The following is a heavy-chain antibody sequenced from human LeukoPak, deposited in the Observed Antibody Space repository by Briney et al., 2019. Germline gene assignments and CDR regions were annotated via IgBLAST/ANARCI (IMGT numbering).Heavy chain of an antibody. V-gene: IGHV3-66*01. CDR2: LYRGGTT. CDR1: GFTVSSTY. J-gene: IGHJ6*02. D-gene: IGHD6-19*01. Sequence: GGSLRLSCAASGFTVSSTYMSWVRQAPGKGLEWLSLLYRGGTTYYADSVKGRFTISRDNSKNTLHLQMNSLRAEDTAVYYCARVRIAVAGTSPYYYYGMDVWGQGTTVTVSS. CDR3: ARVRIAVAGTSPYYYYGMDV.